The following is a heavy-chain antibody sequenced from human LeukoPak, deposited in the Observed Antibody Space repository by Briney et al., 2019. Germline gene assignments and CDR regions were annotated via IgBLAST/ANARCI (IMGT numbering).Heavy chain of an antibody. J-gene: IGHJ4*02. D-gene: IGHD6-13*01. Sequence: GGSLRLSCAASGFTFSSYGIHWVRQAPGKGLEWVAFIRYDGSDKYYADSVKGRFTISRDNSKNTLYLQMNSLRGEDTAVYYCAKDQDSSSWYVDYWGQGTLVTVSS. CDR3: AKDQDSSSWYVDY. CDR1: GFTFSSYG. CDR2: IRYDGSDK. V-gene: IGHV3-30*02.